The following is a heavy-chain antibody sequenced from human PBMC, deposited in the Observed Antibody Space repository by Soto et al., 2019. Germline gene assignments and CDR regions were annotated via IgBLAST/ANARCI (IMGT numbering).Heavy chain of an antibody. CDR1: GGSLSGYY. Sequence: QVQLQQWGAGLLKPSETLSLTCAVYGGSLSGYYWSWIRQPPGKALEWIGEINYSGNTNYNPSLKSRVTTSVDTSKNQLFLNLSSVTAADTAMYYCARHHVRGRTIAGAAEFWGQGTLVTVSS. CDR2: INYSGNT. CDR3: ARHHVRGRTIAGAAEF. J-gene: IGHJ4*02. V-gene: IGHV4-34*01. D-gene: IGHD1-26*01.